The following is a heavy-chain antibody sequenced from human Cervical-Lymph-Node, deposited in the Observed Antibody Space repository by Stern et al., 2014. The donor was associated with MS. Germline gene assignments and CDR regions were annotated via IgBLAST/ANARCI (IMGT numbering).Heavy chain of an antibody. CDR1: GYTFSSYA. D-gene: IGHD2-8*01. Sequence: VQLLESGSELKKPGASVKGSCQASGYTFSSYAMIWVRQAPGQGLEWMGWINTNTGNPTYAQGFTGRFVFSWDTSVSTAYLQISSLKAEDTAMYYCARRRTSCTNEMFSFWYFDLGGRGTRVTVSS. CDR3: ARRRTSCTNEMFSFWYFDL. V-gene: IGHV7-4-1*02. CDR2: INTNTGNP. J-gene: IGHJ2*01.